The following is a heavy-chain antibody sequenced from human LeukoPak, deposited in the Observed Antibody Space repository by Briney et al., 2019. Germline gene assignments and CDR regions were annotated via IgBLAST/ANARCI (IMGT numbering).Heavy chain of an antibody. CDR3: AGGNRITMVRSLYYFDY. V-gene: IGHV1-69*04. CDR2: IIPILGIA. CDR1: GGTFSSYA. D-gene: IGHD3-10*01. Sequence: SVKVSCKASGGTFSSYAISWVRQAPGQGLEWMGRIIPILGIANYAQKFQGRVTITADKSTSTAYMELSSLRSEDTVAYYCAGGNRITMVRSLYYFDYWGQGTLVTVSS. J-gene: IGHJ4*02.